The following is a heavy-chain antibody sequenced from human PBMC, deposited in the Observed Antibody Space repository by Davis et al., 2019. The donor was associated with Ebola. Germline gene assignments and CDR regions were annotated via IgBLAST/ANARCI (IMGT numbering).Heavy chain of an antibody. Sequence: AASVKVSCKASGYTFSSYVINWVRQAPGQGLEWMGWISTYNGNTKYAQKMQGRVTMTTDTSTSTVHMELKSLRSDDTAVYYCARLCSGRCYSESYYHGMDVWGKGTTVTVSS. CDR1: GYTFSSYV. J-gene: IGHJ6*04. CDR2: ISTYNGNT. CDR3: ARLCSGRCYSESYYHGMDV. V-gene: IGHV1-18*04. D-gene: IGHD2-15*01.